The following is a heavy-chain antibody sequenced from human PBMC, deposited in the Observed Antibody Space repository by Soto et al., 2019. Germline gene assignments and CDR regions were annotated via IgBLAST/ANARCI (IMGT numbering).Heavy chain of an antibody. J-gene: IGHJ4*02. CDR3: ARVPVAPAGMGIDY. D-gene: IGHD6-19*01. Sequence: EVQLVESGGGLAQPGGSLRLSCAASGFTFSDYWMHWVRKVPGEGLVWVSRIRGDGSDANYRASVRGRFTISRDNAKSTVYLQMNSLRGDDTAVYYCARVPVAPAGMGIDYWGQGTLVIVSS. V-gene: IGHV3-74*02. CDR1: GFTFSDYW. CDR2: IRGDGSDA.